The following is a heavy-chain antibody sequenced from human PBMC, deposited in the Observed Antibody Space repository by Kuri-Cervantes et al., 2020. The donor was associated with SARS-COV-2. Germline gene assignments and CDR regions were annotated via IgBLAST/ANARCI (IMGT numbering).Heavy chain of an antibody. CDR3: ARLGLADGYNFYYYYYGMDV. D-gene: IGHD5-24*01. CDR1: GGSFSGYY. J-gene: IGHJ6*02. CDR2: INHSGST. Sequence: ESLKISCAVYGGSFSGYYWSWIRQPPGKGLEWIGEINHSGSTNYNPSLKSRVTKSVDTSRNQFSLKLSSVTAADAAVYYCARLGLADGYNFYYYYYGMDVWGQGTTVTVSS. V-gene: IGHV4-34*01.